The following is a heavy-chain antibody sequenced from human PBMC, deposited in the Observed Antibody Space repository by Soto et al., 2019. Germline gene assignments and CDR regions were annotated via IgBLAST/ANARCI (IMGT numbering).Heavy chain of an antibody. D-gene: IGHD1-26*01. V-gene: IGHV3-11*06. CDR3: ARGIKVGNTAYNFDC. CDR1: GLTFSDYY. CDR2: ITGGSAYT. J-gene: IGHJ4*02. Sequence: GGSLRLSCAASGLTFSDYYMSWIRQAPGKGLEWVSYITGGSAYTNYADSVTGRFTISRDNAKNSLFLQMNSLTAEDTAVYYCARGIKVGNTAYNFDCGGQGTLVTVYS.